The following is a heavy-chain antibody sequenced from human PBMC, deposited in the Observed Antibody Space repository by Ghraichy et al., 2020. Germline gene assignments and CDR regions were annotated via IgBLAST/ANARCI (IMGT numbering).Heavy chain of an antibody. Sequence: ASVKVSCKASGYTVTSYDINWVRQATGQGLEWMGWMNPNSGNTGYAQKFQGRVTMTRNTSISTAYMELSSLRSEDTAVYYCARGWELLNGEDYWGQGTLVTVSS. CDR3: ARGWELLNGEDY. CDR1: GYTVTSYD. CDR2: MNPNSGNT. J-gene: IGHJ4*02. V-gene: IGHV1-8*01. D-gene: IGHD1-26*01.